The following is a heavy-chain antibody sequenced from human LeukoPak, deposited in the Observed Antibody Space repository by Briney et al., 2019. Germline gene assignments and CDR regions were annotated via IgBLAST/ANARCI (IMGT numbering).Heavy chain of an antibody. Sequence: GESLKISCKGSGYSFTSYWIAWVRQMPGKGLEWMGIIYAGDSDTRYSPSFQGQVTISADKSISTAYLQWSSLKASDTAMYYCARLVPDYGSWYEGPYYFDYWGQGTLSPSPQ. CDR2: IYAGDSDT. J-gene: IGHJ4*02. D-gene: IGHD6-13*01. CDR3: ARLVPDYGSWYEGPYYFDY. CDR1: GYSFTSYW. V-gene: IGHV5-51*01.